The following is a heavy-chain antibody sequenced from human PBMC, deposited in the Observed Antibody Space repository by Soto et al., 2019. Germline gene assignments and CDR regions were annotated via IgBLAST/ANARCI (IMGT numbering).Heavy chain of an antibody. V-gene: IGHV1-18*04. CDR3: ARDQAVFGGPYGMDV. D-gene: IGHD3-3*01. Sequence: QVQLVQSGAEVKKPGASVQVSCKASGYTFTSYGISWVRQAPGQGLEWMGWISAYNGKTNYAQKLQGRVTMTTDTSTSTDYMELRSLRSDDTAVYYCARDQAVFGGPYGMDVWGQGTTVTVSS. CDR1: GYTFTSYG. CDR2: ISAYNGKT. J-gene: IGHJ6*02.